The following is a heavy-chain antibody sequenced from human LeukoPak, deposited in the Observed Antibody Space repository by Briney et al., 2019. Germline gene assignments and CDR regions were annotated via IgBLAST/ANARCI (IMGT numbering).Heavy chain of an antibody. CDR2: IIPIFDTA. D-gene: IGHD1-26*01. V-gene: IGHV1-69*13. J-gene: IGHJ6*02. CDR1: GYTFTSYY. Sequence: SVKVSCKASGYTFTSYYMHWVRQAPGQGLEWMGGIIPIFDTADYAQKFQGRVTITADESTSTAYMELSSLRSEDTAVFYCARISLGAIWGYYYGMDVWGQGTTVTVSS. CDR3: ARISLGAIWGYYYGMDV.